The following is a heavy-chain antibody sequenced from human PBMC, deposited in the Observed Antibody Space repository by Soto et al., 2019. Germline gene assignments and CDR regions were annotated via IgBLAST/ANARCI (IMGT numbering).Heavy chain of an antibody. V-gene: IGHV1-18*01. CDR2: ISAYNGNT. Sequence: QVQLVQSGAEVKQPGASVTVSCKASGYTSTDYNINWVRQAPGQGLEWMGWISAYNGNTKYAQKLQDRVTMTTDTSTSTADMEVTSLRSEDTAVYYCARSRGYSGYDSDYRGQGPLVTVSS. CDR1: GYTSTDYN. J-gene: IGHJ4*02. CDR3: ARSRGYSGYDSDY. D-gene: IGHD5-12*01.